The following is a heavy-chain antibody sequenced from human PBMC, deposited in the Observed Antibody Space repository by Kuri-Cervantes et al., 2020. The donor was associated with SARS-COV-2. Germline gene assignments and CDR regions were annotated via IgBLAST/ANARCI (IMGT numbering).Heavy chain of an antibody. CDR1: GYTFTSYD. CDR3: ARVRQNDFQAFDY. D-gene: IGHD3-3*01. Sequence: ASVKVSCKASGYTFTSYDISWVRQAPGQGLEWMGWISAYNGNTNYAQKFQGRVTMTRGTSITTAYMELSRLRFDDTAVYYCARVRQNDFQAFDYWGQGTLVTVSS. J-gene: IGHJ4*02. CDR2: ISAYNGNT. V-gene: IGHV1-18*01.